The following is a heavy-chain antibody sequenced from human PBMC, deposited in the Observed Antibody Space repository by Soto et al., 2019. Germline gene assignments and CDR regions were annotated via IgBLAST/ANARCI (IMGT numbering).Heavy chain of an antibody. Sequence: SETLSLSCTVSGASISSSYWSWIRQSPGKGLEWIGYVYYSGSTNYNPSLKSRVTISVDTSKNQFSLKLSSVTAADTAVYYCARGYYDTSGQSNTFDIWGQGTMVTVSS. J-gene: IGHJ3*02. CDR2: VYYSGST. CDR1: GASISSSY. D-gene: IGHD3-22*01. V-gene: IGHV4-59*01. CDR3: ARGYYDTSGQSNTFDI.